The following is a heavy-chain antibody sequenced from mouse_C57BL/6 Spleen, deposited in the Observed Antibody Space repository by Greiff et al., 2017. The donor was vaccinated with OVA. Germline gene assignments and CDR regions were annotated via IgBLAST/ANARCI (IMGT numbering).Heavy chain of an antibody. D-gene: IGHD1-1*01. V-gene: IGHV1-69*01. CDR3: ARRDYYGSSSDY. CDR1: GYTFTSYW. J-gene: IGHJ2*01. CDR2: IDPSDSYT. Sequence: QVHVKQPGAELVMPGASVKLSCTASGYTFTSYWMHWVKQRPGQGLEWIGEIDPSDSYTNYNQKFKGKSTLTVDKSSSTAYMQLSSLTSEDSAVYYCARRDYYGSSSDYWGQGTTLTVSS.